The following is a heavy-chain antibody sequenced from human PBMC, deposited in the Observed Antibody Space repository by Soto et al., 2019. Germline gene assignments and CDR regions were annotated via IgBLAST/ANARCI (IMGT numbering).Heavy chain of an antibody. Sequence: VQLVQSGAEVKQPGSSVKVSCKAPGGTFSSYAISWVRQAPGQGLEWMGGIIPIFGTANYAQKFQGRVTITADECTNSGYMELSSLRSEDSAVYYCGMSQFGSSSLDLYYYYCYGMDVWGQSTTVTVSS. CDR3: GMSQFGSSSLDLYYYYCYGMDV. CDR1: GGTFSSYA. V-gene: IGHV1-69*01. J-gene: IGHJ6*02. D-gene: IGHD2-15*01. CDR2: IIPIFGTA.